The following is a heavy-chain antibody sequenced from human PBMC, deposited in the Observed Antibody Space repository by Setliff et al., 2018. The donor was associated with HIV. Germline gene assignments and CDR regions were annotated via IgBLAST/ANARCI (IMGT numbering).Heavy chain of an antibody. CDR2: MSKRGTY. D-gene: IGHD2-21*01. Sequence: SETLSLTCTVSGGSVSSGAYFWSWIRQHPGKGLEWMGYMSKRGTYIINPSLESRMTMSVDTSKNQLYLRLKSVTAADTTVYFCARDAVEASIPGGWFDSWGPGTLVTVSS. V-gene: IGHV4-31*03. J-gene: IGHJ5*01. CDR1: GGSVSSGAYF. CDR3: ARDAVEASIPGGWFDS.